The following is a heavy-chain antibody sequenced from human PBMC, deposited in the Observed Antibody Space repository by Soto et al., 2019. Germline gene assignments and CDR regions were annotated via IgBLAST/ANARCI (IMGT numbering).Heavy chain of an antibody. CDR3: ASAYYDYSGYYTEYVHH. Sequence: EVQVAESGGGLVKPGGSLRLSCSVSGFTFSNYAMHWVRQTPGKGLEWVSSISSSGTYIYYADSLKGRFTISRNNAKNSLYLPMNNLRAEDTAVYYCASAYYDYSGYYTEYVHHWGRGTLVTVSS. J-gene: IGHJ1*01. CDR2: ISSSGTYI. CDR1: GFTFSNYA. V-gene: IGHV3-21*01. D-gene: IGHD3-22*01.